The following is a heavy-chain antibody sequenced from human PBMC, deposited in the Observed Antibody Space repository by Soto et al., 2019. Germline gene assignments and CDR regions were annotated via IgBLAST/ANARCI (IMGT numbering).Heavy chain of an antibody. CDR3: ARLMNWFDP. CDR2: IYYNGST. J-gene: IGHJ5*02. CDR1: GGSINNHY. V-gene: IGHV4-59*08. Sequence: SETLSLTCTVSGGSINNHYWSWIRQPPGKGLEWLGYIYYNGSTNYNPSLKSRVTISVDTSKNQFSLKLSSLTAADTAVYYCARLMNWFDPWGQGTLVTVSS.